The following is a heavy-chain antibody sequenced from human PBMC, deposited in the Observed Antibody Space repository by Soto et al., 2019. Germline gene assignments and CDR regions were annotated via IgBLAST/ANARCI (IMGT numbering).Heavy chain of an antibody. V-gene: IGHV4-34*01. J-gene: IGHJ4*02. D-gene: IGHD2-15*01. CDR1: GGSFRGYY. CDR2: INHSGST. CDR3: ARGSKGGLGRPLDY. Sequence: QVQIHQWGAGLLKPSETLSLTCAVYGGSFRGYYWCWFRQPPGKGLEWIGEINHSGSTNYNPSLKSRVTISVDTSKNQFSLKLSSVTAADTAVYYCARGSKGGLGRPLDYWGQGTLVTVSS.